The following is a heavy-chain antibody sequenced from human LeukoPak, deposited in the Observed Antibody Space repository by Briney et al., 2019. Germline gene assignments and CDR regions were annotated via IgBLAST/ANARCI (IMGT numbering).Heavy chain of an antibody. CDR2: INHSGST. J-gene: IGHJ6*03. Sequence: PSETLSLTCAVYGGSFSGYYWSRIRQPPGKGLEWIGEINHSGSTNYNPSRKSRVTISVDTSKNQFSLKLSSVTAADTAVYYCARVPRGNLRYYYYYMDVWGKGTTVTVSS. CDR1: GGSFSGYY. D-gene: IGHD3-10*01. CDR3: ARVPRGNLRYYYYYMDV. V-gene: IGHV4-34*01.